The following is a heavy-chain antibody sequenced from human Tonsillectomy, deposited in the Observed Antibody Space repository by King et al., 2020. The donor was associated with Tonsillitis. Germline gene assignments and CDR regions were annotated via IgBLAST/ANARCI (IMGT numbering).Heavy chain of an antibody. CDR1: GMEFRTFA. CDR2: INGNGADT. Sequence: VQLVESGGGLAHPGGSLRLSCTASGMEFRTFAMSWVRQAPGKGLEWVSAINGNGADTYYADSMKGRFSIFRDNSADTLHLQMNSLRTEDTAVYYCATDDGSEPFGYWGQGTLVIVS. CDR3: ATDDGSEPFGY. J-gene: IGHJ4*02. D-gene: IGHD5-24*01. V-gene: IGHV3-23*04.